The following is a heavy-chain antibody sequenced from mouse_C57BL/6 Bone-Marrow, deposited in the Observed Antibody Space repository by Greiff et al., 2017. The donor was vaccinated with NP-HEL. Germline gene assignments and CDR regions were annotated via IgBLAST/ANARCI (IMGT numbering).Heavy chain of an antibody. CDR3: ARKGYYAMDY. CDR2: IWTGGGT. V-gene: IGHV2-9-1*01. J-gene: IGHJ4*01. Sequence: VHLVESGPGLVAPSQSLSITCTVSGFSLTSYAISWVRQPPGKGLGWLGVIWTGGGTNYNSDLKSRLSNSKDNSTSQVFLKMNSLQTDDTAGYYCARKGYYAMDYWGQGTSVTVSS. CDR1: GFSLTSYA.